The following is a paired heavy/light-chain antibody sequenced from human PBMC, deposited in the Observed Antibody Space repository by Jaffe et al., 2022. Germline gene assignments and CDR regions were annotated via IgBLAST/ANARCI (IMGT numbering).Light chain of an antibody. V-gene: IGLV3-1*01. CDR1: KLGDKY. CDR2: QDD. J-gene: IGLJ2*01. CDR3: QAWDSSAAV. Sequence: SYELTQPPSVSVSPGQTARISCSGDKLGDKYVCWYQQKSGQSPVTVIYQDDKRPSGIPERFSGSNSGNTATLTISGTQALDEADYYCQAWDSSAAVFGGGTKLTVL.
Heavy chain of an antibody. J-gene: IGHJ3*02. V-gene: IGHV3-30*02. Sequence: QVQLVESGGGVVQPGGSLRLSCAASGFAFSSYGMHWVRQAPGKGLEWVTFIRYDGSYKYYADSVKGRFTISSDYSKNTLYLQMNSLRVEDTAVYYCAKDFGRVPLGNDGDAIDNWGQGTMVTVSS. CDR2: IRYDGSYK. CDR1: GFAFSSYG. CDR3: AKDFGRVPLGNDGDAIDN. D-gene: IGHD1-1*01.